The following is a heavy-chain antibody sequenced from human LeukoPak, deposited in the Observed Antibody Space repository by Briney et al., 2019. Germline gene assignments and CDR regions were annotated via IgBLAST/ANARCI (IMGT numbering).Heavy chain of an antibody. CDR1: GYTFTGYY. CDR3: ARADYDFWSGYYYNWFDP. CDR2: MNPNSGNT. Sequence: ASVKVSCKASGYTFTGYYMHWVRQAPGQGLEWMGWMNPNSGNTGYAQKFQGRVTITRNTSISTAYMELSSLRSEDTAVYYCARADYDFWSGYYYNWFDPWGQGTLVTVSS. D-gene: IGHD3-3*01. V-gene: IGHV1-8*03. J-gene: IGHJ5*02.